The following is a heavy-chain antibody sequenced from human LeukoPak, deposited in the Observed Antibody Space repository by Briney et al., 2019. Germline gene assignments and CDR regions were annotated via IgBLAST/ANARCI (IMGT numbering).Heavy chain of an antibody. CDR2: ISGSGAST. CDR1: GFTFSTNA. CDR3: AKDVGKWESLHFFDY. D-gene: IGHD1-26*01. Sequence: GGSLRLSCAASGFTFSTNAMSWVRQAPGKGLEWISGISGSGASTYYADSVTGRFTISRDNSRNTLYLQMNSLRGDDTAVYYCAKDVGKWESLHFFDYWGQGTLVTVSS. V-gene: IGHV3-23*01. J-gene: IGHJ4*02.